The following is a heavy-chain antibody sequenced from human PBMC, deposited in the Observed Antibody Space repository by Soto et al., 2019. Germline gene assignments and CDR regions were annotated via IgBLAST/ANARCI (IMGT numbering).Heavy chain of an antibody. CDR3: AILEVTTADAFDI. Sequence: ASVKVSCKASGYTFTSYDINWVRQATGQGLEWMGWMNPNSGNTGYAQKFQGRVTMTRNTPISTAYMELSSLRSEDTAVYYCAILEVTTADAFDIWGQGTMVTVS. J-gene: IGHJ3*02. V-gene: IGHV1-8*01. CDR2: MNPNSGNT. CDR1: GYTFTSYD. D-gene: IGHD4-4*01.